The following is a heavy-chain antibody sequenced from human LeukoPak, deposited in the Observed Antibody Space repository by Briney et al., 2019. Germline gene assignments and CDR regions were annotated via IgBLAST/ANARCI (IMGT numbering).Heavy chain of an antibody. D-gene: IGHD2-15*01. CDR3: ARGVEAWLAEFYFDS. CDR1: GYTFTAYY. Sequence: ASVKVSCKASGYTFTAYYIHWVRQAPGQGLEWMGWISPDTGASNYAQRFQGRLTLTRNTSINTVYLELNRLISDDTAIYYCARGVEAWLAEFYFDSWGQGTLVSVSS. J-gene: IGHJ4*02. V-gene: IGHV1-2*02. CDR2: ISPDTGAS.